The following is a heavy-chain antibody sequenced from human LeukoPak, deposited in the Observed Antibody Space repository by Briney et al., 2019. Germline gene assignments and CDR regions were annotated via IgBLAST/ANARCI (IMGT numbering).Heavy chain of an antibody. D-gene: IGHD1-26*01. V-gene: IGHV3-23*01. CDR2: ISGSGGGT. CDR1: GFTFSSYG. CDR3: AKDIRFSVVGATFDY. Sequence: GGTLRLSCAASGFTFSSYGMSWVRQAPGKGLEWVSAISGSGGGTYYADSVKGRFTISRDNSKNTLYLQMNSLRAEDTAVYYCAKDIRFSVVGATFDYWGQGTLVTVSS. J-gene: IGHJ4*02.